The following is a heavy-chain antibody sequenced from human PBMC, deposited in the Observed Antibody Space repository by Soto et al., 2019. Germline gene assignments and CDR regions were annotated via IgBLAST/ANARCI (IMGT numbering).Heavy chain of an antibody. CDR1: GFTFSSYS. V-gene: IGHV3-21*06. D-gene: IGHD1-26*01. J-gene: IGHJ4*02. CDR2: ISSSSSYI. CDR3: AWVVGATSPY. Sequence: PGGSLRLSCAASGFTFSSYSMNWVRQAPGKGLEWVSSISSSSSYIYYADSVKGRFTISRDNAKNSFFLQMNSLRAEDTAVYYCAWVVGATSPYWGQGTLVTVSP.